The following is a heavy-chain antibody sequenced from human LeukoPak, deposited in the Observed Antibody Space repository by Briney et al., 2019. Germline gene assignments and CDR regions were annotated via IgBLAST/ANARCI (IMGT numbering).Heavy chain of an antibody. Sequence: ETLSLTCTVSGGSISSYYWSWIRQPPGKGLEWVSAISGSGGSTYYADSVKGRFTISRDNSKNTLYLQMSSLRAEDTAVYYCAKAHSYYDFWALDYWGQGTLVTVSS. CDR3: AKAHSYYDFWALDY. CDR1: GGSISSYY. CDR2: ISGSGGST. D-gene: IGHD3-3*01. J-gene: IGHJ4*02. V-gene: IGHV3-23*01.